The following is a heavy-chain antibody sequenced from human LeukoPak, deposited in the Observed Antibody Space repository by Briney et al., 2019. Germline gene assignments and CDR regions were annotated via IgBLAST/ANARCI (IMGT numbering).Heavy chain of an antibody. Sequence: SETLSLTCTVSGGSISSSSYYWGWIRQPPGKGLEWIGSIYYSGSTYYNPSLKSRVTISIDTSKNQFSLKVNSVTAADTAVYYCVRDRFCSGRSCYGPPDDWGQGARVTVSS. CDR1: GGSISSSSYY. CDR2: IYYSGST. CDR3: VRDRFCSGRSCYGPPDD. D-gene: IGHD2-15*01. J-gene: IGHJ4*02. V-gene: IGHV4-39*07.